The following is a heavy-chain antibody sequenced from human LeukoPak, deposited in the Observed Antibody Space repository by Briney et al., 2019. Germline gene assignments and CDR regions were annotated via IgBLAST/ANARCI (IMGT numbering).Heavy chain of an antibody. CDR2: IYYRGST. D-gene: IGHD5-12*01. Sequence: SETLSLTCTVSGDSISNSNYYWGWIRQPPGKGLEWIGSIYYRGSTYYNLSLKGRVTISVDTSKNQFSLKLSSVTAADTAVYYCARRLGFRIDYWGQGTLVTVSS. CDR3: ARRLGFRIDY. V-gene: IGHV4-39*01. J-gene: IGHJ4*02. CDR1: GDSISNSNYY.